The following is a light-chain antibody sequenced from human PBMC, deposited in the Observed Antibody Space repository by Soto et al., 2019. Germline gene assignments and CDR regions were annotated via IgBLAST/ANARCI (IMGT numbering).Light chain of an antibody. Sequence: DIQLTQSPSFLSASVGDRVTITCRASQGISNYLAWYQQKPGKAPNLLIYVASTLQSGVPSRFSGSGSGTEFTLTISRLQPADLATYSCQQLFSFPPTFGQGTRLEIK. CDR3: QQLFSFPPT. J-gene: IGKJ5*01. CDR1: QGISNY. V-gene: IGKV1-9*01. CDR2: VAS.